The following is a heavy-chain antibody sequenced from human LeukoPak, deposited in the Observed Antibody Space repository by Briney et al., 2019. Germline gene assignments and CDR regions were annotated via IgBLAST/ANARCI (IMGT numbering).Heavy chain of an antibody. D-gene: IGHD3-10*01. Sequence: PGGSLRLSCAASGFTFSSYSMNWVRQAPGKGLEWVSYISSSGSTIYYADSVKGRFTISRDNAKNSLYLQMNSLRAEDTAVYYCARDGYYGSGSYYDGLDYWGQGTLVTVSS. V-gene: IGHV3-48*04. J-gene: IGHJ4*02. CDR2: ISSSGSTI. CDR3: ARDGYYGSGSYYDGLDY. CDR1: GFTFSSYS.